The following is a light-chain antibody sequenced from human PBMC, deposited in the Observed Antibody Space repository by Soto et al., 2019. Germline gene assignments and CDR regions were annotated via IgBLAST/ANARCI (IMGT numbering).Light chain of an antibody. J-gene: IGKJ5*01. CDR3: QQYGSSPVT. CDR2: GAS. CDR1: QSVSRSY. V-gene: IGKV3-20*01. Sequence: EIVLTQSPGTLSLSPGERATLSCRASQSVSRSYLAWYQQTPGQAPRLLFYGASSRATGIPNRFSGSGSGTDFTLTISRLEPEDFAVYYCQQYGSSPVTFGQGTRLEIK.